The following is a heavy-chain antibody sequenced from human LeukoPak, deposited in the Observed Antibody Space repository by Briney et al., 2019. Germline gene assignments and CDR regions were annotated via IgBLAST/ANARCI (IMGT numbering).Heavy chain of an antibody. J-gene: IGHJ5*02. V-gene: IGHV4-4*07. CDR1: GGSIINHY. Sequence: PSETLSLTCAVSGGSIINHYWSWIRQPAGKGLEWIGRIYSSGSANYNPSLKSRVSMSIDTSNNHFSLNLTSVTAADTALYLCARDVRYASGWSAPESWGQGTLVTVSS. CDR2: IYSSGSA. D-gene: IGHD6-19*01. CDR3: ARDVRYASGWSAPES.